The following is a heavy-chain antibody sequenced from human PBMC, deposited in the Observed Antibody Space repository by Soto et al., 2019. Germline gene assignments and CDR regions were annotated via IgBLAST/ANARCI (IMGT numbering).Heavy chain of an antibody. V-gene: IGHV3-9*01. CDR1: GFLFNDYA. Sequence: GGSLRLSCGASGFLFNDYAMNWVRQAPGKGLEWVSGISWNSNSVGYADSVKGRFTISRDNAKNTLYLQMNSLRAEDTAVYYCARGLYSGWHYFDYWGQGTLVTVSS. CDR3: ARGLYSGWHYFDY. J-gene: IGHJ4*02. CDR2: ISWNSNSV. D-gene: IGHD5-12*01.